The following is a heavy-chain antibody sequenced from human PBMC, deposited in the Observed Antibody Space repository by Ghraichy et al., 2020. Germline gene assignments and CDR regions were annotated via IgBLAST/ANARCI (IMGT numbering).Heavy chain of an antibody. Sequence: GESLNISCVASGFTVSGNYMSWVRQAPGKGLEWVSIIYTGGSTDYAGSVKGRFTISRDNSRNTLYLQMNSLRTEDTAVYYCARDAFYDALNIWGQGTMVTVSS. CDR2: IYTGGST. D-gene: IGHD2-2*01. CDR1: GFTVSGNY. V-gene: IGHV3-66*02. CDR3: ARDAFYDALNI. J-gene: IGHJ3*02.